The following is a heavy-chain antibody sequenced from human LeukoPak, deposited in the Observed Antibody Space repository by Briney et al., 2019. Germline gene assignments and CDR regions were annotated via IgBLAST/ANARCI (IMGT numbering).Heavy chain of an antibody. Sequence: PSQTLSLTCTVSGASISSGDYHWNWIRQPPGKGLEWIGFIHDSGSTYYNPSLKSRVSISRDMSKNQLSLMLSSVTAADTAVYYCARGPSFEVGADYWGQGTLVTVSS. D-gene: IGHD1-26*01. J-gene: IGHJ4*02. V-gene: IGHV4-30-4*01. CDR3: ARGPSFEVGADY. CDR1: GASISSGDYH. CDR2: IHDSGST.